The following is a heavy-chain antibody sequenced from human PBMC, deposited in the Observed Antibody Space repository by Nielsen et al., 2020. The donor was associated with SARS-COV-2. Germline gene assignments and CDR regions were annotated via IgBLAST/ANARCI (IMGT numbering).Heavy chain of an antibody. CDR3: ARGSRYFDWLPTRSGYYFDY. Sequence: ASVNVSCKASGYTFTCYYMHWVRQAPGQGLEWMGWINPNSGGTNYAQKFQGRVTMTRDTSISTAYMELSRLRSDDTAVYYCARGSRYFDWLPTRSGYYFDYWGQGTLVTVSS. CDR1: GYTFTCYY. CDR2: INPNSGGT. J-gene: IGHJ4*02. D-gene: IGHD3-9*01. V-gene: IGHV1-2*02.